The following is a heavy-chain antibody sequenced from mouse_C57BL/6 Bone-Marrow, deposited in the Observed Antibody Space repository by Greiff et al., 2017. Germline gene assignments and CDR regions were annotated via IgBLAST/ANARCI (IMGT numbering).Heavy chain of an antibody. CDR3: ARFPFYRDY. CDR2: IHPNSGST. D-gene: IGHD1-1*01. J-gene: IGHJ4*01. Sequence: VQLQQPGAELVKPGASVKLSCKASGYTFTSYWMHWVKQRPGQGLEWIGMIHPNSGSTNDNEKFKSKATLTVDKSSSTAYMQLSSLTSEDSAVYYCARFPFYRDYWGQGTSVTVSS. V-gene: IGHV1-64*01. CDR1: GYTFTSYW.